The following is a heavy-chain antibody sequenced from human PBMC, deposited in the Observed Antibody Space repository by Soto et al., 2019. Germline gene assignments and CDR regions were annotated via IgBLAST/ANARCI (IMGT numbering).Heavy chain of an antibody. Sequence: ALVKVSCKASGYTFTSYYMHWVRQAPGQGLEWMGIINPSGGSTSYAQKFQGRVNMTRDTSTSTVYMELSSLRSGDTAVYYCARSPGAFDIWGQGTMVTVSS. CDR1: GYTFTSYY. J-gene: IGHJ3*02. CDR2: INPSGGST. V-gene: IGHV1-46*01. CDR3: ARSPGAFDI.